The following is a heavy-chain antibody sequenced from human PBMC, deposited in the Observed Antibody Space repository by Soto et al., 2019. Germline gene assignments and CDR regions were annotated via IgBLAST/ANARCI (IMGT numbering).Heavy chain of an antibody. J-gene: IGHJ6*02. CDR1: GFSFNTSG. CDR3: ATKVRVTNYLYYGMDV. Sequence: QVQLVESGGGVVQPGRALRLSCAASGFSFNTSGMHWVRQAPGKGLEWVAVIAFDVRQEFYGDSVRGRFTISRDNSKNTLFLQMKSLTPEDTAVYYCATKVRVTNYLYYGMDVWGQGTTVTVSS. CDR2: IAFDVRQE. V-gene: IGHV3-30*03. D-gene: IGHD2-21*02.